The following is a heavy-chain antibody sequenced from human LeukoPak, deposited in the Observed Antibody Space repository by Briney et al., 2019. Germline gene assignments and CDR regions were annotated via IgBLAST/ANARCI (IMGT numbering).Heavy chain of an antibody. V-gene: IGHV3-21*01. CDR1: GFTFSSYW. D-gene: IGHD3-10*02. CDR3: AELGITMIGGV. CDR2: ISYSSSYI. J-gene: IGHJ6*04. Sequence: GGSLRLSCAASGFTFSSYWMHWVRQAPGKGLEWVSSISYSSSYIYYADSVKGRFTISRDNAKNSLYLQMNSLRAEDTAVYYCAELGITMIGGVWGKGTTVTISS.